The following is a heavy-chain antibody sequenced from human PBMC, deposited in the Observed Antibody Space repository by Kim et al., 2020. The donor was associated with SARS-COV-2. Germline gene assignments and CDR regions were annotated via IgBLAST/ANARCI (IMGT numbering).Heavy chain of an antibody. CDR3: ARDRAYYDFWSGYSPYFDY. V-gene: IGHV6-1*01. J-gene: IGHJ4*02. D-gene: IGHD3-3*01. CDR1: GDSVSSNSAA. CDR2: TYYRSKWYN. Sequence: SQTLSLTCAISGDSVSSNSAAWNWIRQSPSRGLEWLGRTYYRSKWYNDYAVSVKSRITINPDTSKNQFSLQLNSVTPEDTAVYYCARDRAYYDFWSGYSPYFDYWGQGTLVTVSS.